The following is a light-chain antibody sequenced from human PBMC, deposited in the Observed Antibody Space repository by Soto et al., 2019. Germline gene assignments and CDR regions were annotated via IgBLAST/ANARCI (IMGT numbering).Light chain of an antibody. V-gene: IGKV3-15*01. CDR2: GAS. CDR3: QQFNNWPRT. Sequence: IVMTQSPATLSVSPGERATLSCRASQSVSSNLAWYQQKPGQAPRLLIYGASTSATDIPARFSGSGSGTEFPLTISSLQSEDFAVYYCQQFNNWPRTIGQGTKVDIK. CDR1: QSVSSN. J-gene: IGKJ1*01.